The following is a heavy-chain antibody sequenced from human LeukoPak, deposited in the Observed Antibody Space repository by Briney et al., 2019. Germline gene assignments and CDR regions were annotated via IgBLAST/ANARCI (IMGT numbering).Heavy chain of an antibody. Sequence: SETLSLTCAVYGGSFSGYYWGWIRQPPGKGLEWIGSIYYSGSTYYNPSLKSRVTISVDTSKNQFSLNLTSVTAADTAMYYCARASGGDGSGSLWGQGTLVTVSS. D-gene: IGHD3-10*01. J-gene: IGHJ4*02. CDR1: GGSFSGYY. V-gene: IGHV4-34*01. CDR3: ARASGGDGSGSL. CDR2: IYYSGST.